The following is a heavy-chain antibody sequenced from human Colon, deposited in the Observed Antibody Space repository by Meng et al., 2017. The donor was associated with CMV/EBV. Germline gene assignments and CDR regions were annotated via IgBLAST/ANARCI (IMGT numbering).Heavy chain of an antibody. D-gene: IGHD6-19*01. Sequence: GESLKISCAASGFTFSNYWMSWVRQTPGKGLEWVANIKQVGTEKYYVDSVKGRFTISRDNAKNSLYLQMNSLRAEDTAVYYCARDGSDWYWGTYDYWGQGTLVTVSS. CDR1: GFTFSNYW. V-gene: IGHV3-7*01. J-gene: IGHJ4*02. CDR2: IKQVGTEK. CDR3: ARDGSDWYWGTYDY.